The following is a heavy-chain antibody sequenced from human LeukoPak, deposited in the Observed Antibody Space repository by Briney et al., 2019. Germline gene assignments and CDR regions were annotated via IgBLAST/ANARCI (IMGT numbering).Heavy chain of an antibody. CDR2: ISYDGSNK. Sequence: GGSLRLSCAASRFTFSSYGMHWVRQAPGKGLEWVAVISYDGSNKYYADSVKGRFTISRDNSKNTLYLQMNSLRPEDTAVYYCAPENLDYWGKGTLVTVSS. V-gene: IGHV3-30*03. J-gene: IGHJ4*02. CDR3: APENLDY. CDR1: RFTFSSYG.